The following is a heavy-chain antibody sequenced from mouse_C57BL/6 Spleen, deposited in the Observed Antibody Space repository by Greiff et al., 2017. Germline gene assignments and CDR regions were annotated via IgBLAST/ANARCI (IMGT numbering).Heavy chain of an antibody. D-gene: IGHD2-5*01. J-gene: IGHJ3*01. CDR1: GYTFTSYW. V-gene: IGHV1-74*01. CDR2: IHPSDSDT. Sequence: QVQLQQPGAELVKPGASVKVSCKASGYTFTSYWMHWVKQRPGQGLEWIGRIHPSDSDTNYNQKFKGKATLTVDKSSSTAYMQLSSLTSEDSAVYYCAMASYSNYYWFAYWGQGTLVTVSA. CDR3: AMASYSNYYWFAY.